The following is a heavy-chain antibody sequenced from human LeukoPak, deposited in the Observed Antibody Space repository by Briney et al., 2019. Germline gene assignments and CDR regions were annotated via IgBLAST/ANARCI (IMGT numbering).Heavy chain of an antibody. V-gene: IGHV1-2*06. D-gene: IGHD3-10*01. CDR1: GYTFTGYY. CDR3: ARELGDGSGGMDV. CDR2: INPNSGGT. Sequence: ASVKVSCKASGYTFTGYYMHWVRQAPGQGLEWMGRINPNSGGTNYAQKFQGRVTMTRDTSISTAYMELNRLISDDTALYYCARELGDGSGGMDVWGQGTTVIVSS. J-gene: IGHJ6*02.